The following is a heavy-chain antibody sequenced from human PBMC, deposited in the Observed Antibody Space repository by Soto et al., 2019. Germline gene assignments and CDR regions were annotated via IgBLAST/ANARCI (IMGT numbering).Heavy chain of an antibody. V-gene: IGHV1-69*08. CDR3: ARDVEMASDAFDI. CDR2: IIPILGIA. Sequence: QVQLVQSGAEVKKPGSSVKVSCKASGGTFSSYTISWVRQAPGQGLEWMGRIIPILGIANYAQKFQGRVTITADKSTSTAYMELSSLRSEDTAVYYCARDVEMASDAFDIWGQGTMVTVSS. D-gene: IGHD2-15*01. CDR1: GGTFSSYT. J-gene: IGHJ3*02.